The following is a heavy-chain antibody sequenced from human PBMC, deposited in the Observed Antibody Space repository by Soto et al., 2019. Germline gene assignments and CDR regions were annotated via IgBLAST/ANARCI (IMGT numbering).Heavy chain of an antibody. V-gene: IGHV4-30-2*01. J-gene: IGHJ4*02. CDR1: GGSISSGGYS. CDR2: IYHSGST. CDR3: ARGAPVVTAY. Sequence: PSETLSLTCTVSGGSISSGGYSWSWIRQPPGKGLEWIGYIYHSGSTYYNPSLKSRVTISVDRSKNQFSLKLSSVTAADTAVYYCARGAPVVTAYWAQGPLVTVSS. D-gene: IGHD3-22*01.